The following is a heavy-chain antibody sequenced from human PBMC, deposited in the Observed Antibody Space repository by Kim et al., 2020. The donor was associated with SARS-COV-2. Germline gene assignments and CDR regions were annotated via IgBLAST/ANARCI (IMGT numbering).Heavy chain of an antibody. V-gene: IGHV1-46*01. J-gene: IGHJ5*02. Sequence: AQKFQGRVTMTRDTSTSTVYMELSSLRSEDTAVYYCARDLFGFSNGWFDPWGQGTLVTVSS. CDR3: ARDLFGFSNGWFDP. D-gene: IGHD3-3*01.